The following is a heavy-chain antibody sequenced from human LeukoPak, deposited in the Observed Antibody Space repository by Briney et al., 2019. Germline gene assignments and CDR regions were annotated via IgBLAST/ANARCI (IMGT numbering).Heavy chain of an antibody. CDR3: ARDFINPEDSSSDRYIWFDP. CDR1: GGTFISYA. J-gene: IGHJ5*02. Sequence: SVKVSCKASGGTFISYAISWVRQAPGQGLEWMGGVIPIFGTANYAQKFQGRVTIAAAESTSTAYMELSSLRSEDTAVYYCARDFINPEDSSSDRYIWFDPWGQGNLVTVSS. D-gene: IGHD6-6*01. CDR2: VIPIFGTA. V-gene: IGHV1-69*01.